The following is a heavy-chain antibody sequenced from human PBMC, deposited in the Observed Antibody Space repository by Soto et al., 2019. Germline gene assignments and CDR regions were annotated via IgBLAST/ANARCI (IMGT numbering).Heavy chain of an antibody. Sequence: PGGSLRLSCAASGFTFSSYSMNWVRQAPGKGLEWVSSISSSSSYIYYADSVKGRFTISRDNAKNSLYLQMNSLRAEDTAVYYCARDPPATRHGMDVWGQGTTVTVSS. V-gene: IGHV3-21*04. J-gene: IGHJ6*02. CDR3: ARDPPATRHGMDV. CDR2: ISSSSSYI. CDR1: GFTFSSYS.